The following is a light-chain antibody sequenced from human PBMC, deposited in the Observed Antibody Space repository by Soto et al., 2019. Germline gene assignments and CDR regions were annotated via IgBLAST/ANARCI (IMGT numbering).Light chain of an antibody. V-gene: IGLV1-40*01. J-gene: IGLJ2*01. Sequence: QTVVTQPPSVSGAPGQRVTISCTGSTSNIGAGYDVHWYQQLPGRAPKLLIYANNNRPSGVPERFSASKSGTSASLDITGLQAEDEAEYYCQSYDSRLRIFGGGTKVTVL. CDR3: QSYDSRLRI. CDR2: ANN. CDR1: TSNIGAGYD.